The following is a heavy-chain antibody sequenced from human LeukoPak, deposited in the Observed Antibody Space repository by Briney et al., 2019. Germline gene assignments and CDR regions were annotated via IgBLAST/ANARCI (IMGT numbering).Heavy chain of an antibody. D-gene: IGHD7-27*01. Sequence: GASVKVSCKASGGTFSSYAISWVRQAPGQGLEWMGRIIPILGIANYAQEFQGRVTITADKSTSTAYMELSSLRSEDTAVYYCATPPHKLGTRGYRLDYWGQGTLVTVSS. CDR2: IIPILGIA. CDR3: ATPPHKLGTRGYRLDY. CDR1: GGTFSSYA. V-gene: IGHV1-69*04. J-gene: IGHJ4*02.